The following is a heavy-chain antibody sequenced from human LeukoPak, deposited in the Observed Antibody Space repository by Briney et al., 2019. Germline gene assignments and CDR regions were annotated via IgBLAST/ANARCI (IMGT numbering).Heavy chain of an antibody. V-gene: IGHV4-59*01. CDR1: GGSISSYY. CDR2: IYHSGST. D-gene: IGHD6-13*01. J-gene: IGHJ4*02. Sequence: SETLSLTCTVSGGSISSYYWSWIRQPPGKGLEWIGYIYHSGSTNYNPSLKSRVTISVDTSKNQFSLKLSSVTAADTAVYYCARARIAESLWGQGTLVTVSS. CDR3: ARARIAESL.